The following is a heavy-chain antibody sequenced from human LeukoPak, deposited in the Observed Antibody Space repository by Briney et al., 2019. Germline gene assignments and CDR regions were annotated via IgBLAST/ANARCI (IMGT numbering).Heavy chain of an antibody. V-gene: IGHV3-30*02. CDR2: IRYDGSNK. D-gene: IGHD3-9*01. CDR3: ATDILTGYYPDY. CDR1: GFTFSSYG. J-gene: IGHJ4*02. Sequence: GGSLRLSCAASGFTFSSYGMHWVRQAPGKGLEWVAFIRYDGSNKYYADSVKGRFTISRDNSKNTLYLQMNSLRAEDTAVYYCATDILTGYYPDYWGQGTLVTVSS.